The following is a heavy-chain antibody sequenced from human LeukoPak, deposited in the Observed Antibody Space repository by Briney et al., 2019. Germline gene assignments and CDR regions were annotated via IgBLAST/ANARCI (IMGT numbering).Heavy chain of an antibody. Sequence: GRSLRLSCTASGFTFGDYAMSWVRQAPPEALEWVGLIRSKAYGGTTEYAASVKGRFTISRDDSKSIAYLQMNSLKTEDTAVYYCTRDRHVLRYFDWLPDYWGQGTLVTVSS. D-gene: IGHD3-9*01. CDR3: TRDRHVLRYFDWLPDY. CDR1: GFTFGDYA. J-gene: IGHJ4*02. CDR2: IRSKAYGGTT. V-gene: IGHV3-49*04.